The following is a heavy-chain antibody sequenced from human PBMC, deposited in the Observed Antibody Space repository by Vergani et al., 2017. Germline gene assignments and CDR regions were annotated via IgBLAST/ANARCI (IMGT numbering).Heavy chain of an antibody. CDR2: ISGSGGST. J-gene: IGHJ4*02. CDR1: GFTFSSYA. CDR3: ARGAEWELLLLW. Sequence: EVQLLESGGGLVQPGGSLRLSCAASGFTFSSYAMSWVRQAPGKGLEWVSAISGSGGSTYYADSVKGRFTISRDNSKNSLYLQMNSLRAEDTAVYYCARGAEWELLLLWWGQGTLVTVSS. V-gene: IGHV3-23*01. D-gene: IGHD1-26*01.